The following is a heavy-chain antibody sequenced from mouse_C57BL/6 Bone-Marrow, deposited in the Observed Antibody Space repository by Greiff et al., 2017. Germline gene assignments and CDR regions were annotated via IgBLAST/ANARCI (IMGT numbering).Heavy chain of an antibody. V-gene: IGHV5-4*01. D-gene: IGHD1-1*01. CDR1: GFTFSSYA. CDR3: ARDRGNYYGSSYYFDY. J-gene: IGHJ2*01. Sequence: VQLVESGGGLVKPGGSLKLSCAASGFTFSSYAMSWVRQTPEKRLEWVATISDGGSYTYYPDNVKGRFTISRDNAKNNLYLQMSHLKSEDTAMYYCARDRGNYYGSSYYFDYWGQGTTLTVSS. CDR2: ISDGGSYT.